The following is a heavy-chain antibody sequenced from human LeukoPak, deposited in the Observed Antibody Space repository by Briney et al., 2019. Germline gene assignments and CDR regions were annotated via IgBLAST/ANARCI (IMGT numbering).Heavy chain of an antibody. CDR3: ATAEYYYDSSGTLTD. D-gene: IGHD3-22*01. CDR1: RYTLTELS. CDR2: FDPEDGET. Sequence: GASVKVSCKVSRYTLTELSMHWVRQAPGKGLEWMGGFDPEDGETIYAQKFQGRVTMTEDTSTDTAYMELSSLRSEDTAVYYCATAEYYYDSSGTLTDWGQGTLVTVSS. J-gene: IGHJ4*02. V-gene: IGHV1-24*01.